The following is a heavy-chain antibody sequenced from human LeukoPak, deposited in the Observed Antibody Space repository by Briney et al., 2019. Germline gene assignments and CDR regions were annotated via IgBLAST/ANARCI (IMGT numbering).Heavy chain of an antibody. J-gene: IGHJ4*02. CDR3: ARVYRGYDFLNYFDY. CDR1: GYTFTSYG. Sequence: GASVKVSCKASGYTFTSYGISWVLQAPGQGLEWMGWISAYNGNTNYAQKLQGRVTMTTDTSTSTAYMELRSLRSDDTAVYYCARVYRGYDFLNYFDYWGQGTLVTVSS. D-gene: IGHD3-9*01. CDR2: ISAYNGNT. V-gene: IGHV1-18*01.